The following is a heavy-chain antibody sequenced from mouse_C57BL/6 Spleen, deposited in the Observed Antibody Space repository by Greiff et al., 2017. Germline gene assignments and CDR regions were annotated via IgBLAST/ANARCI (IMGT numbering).Heavy chain of an antibody. CDR3: ARPYYYGSSSWFAY. J-gene: IGHJ3*01. Sequence: EVQRVESGGGLVQPGGSLKLSCAASGFTFSDYYMYWVRQTPEKRLEWVAYISNGGGSTYYPDTVKGRFTISRDNAKNTLYLQMSRLKSEDTAMYYYARPYYYGSSSWFAYWGQGTLVTVSA. CDR1: GFTFSDYY. D-gene: IGHD1-1*01. CDR2: ISNGGGST. V-gene: IGHV5-12*01.